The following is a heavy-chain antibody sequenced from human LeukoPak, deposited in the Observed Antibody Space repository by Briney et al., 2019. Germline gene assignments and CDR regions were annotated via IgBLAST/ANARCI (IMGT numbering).Heavy chain of an antibody. D-gene: IGHD5-12*01. Sequence: PGGSLRLSCAASGFTFSSSAMSWVRHAPGKGLVWVSRINSDGSSISYADSVKGRFTISRDNAKNTLYLQMNSLSAEDTAVYYCARAHGYSGYDKVDYWGQGTLVTVSS. J-gene: IGHJ4*02. CDR2: INSDGSSI. CDR1: GFTFSSSA. V-gene: IGHV3-74*01. CDR3: ARAHGYSGYDKVDY.